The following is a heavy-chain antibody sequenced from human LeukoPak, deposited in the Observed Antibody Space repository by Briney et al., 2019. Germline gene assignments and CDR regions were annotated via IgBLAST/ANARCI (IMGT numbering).Heavy chain of an antibody. D-gene: IGHD1-14*01. CDR2: ISAYNGNT. CDR1: GYTFTNYA. V-gene: IGHV1-18*01. Sequence: ASVKVSCKASGYTFTNYAITWVRQAPGQGLEWMGWISAYNGNTKYEQKLQGRVTMTTDTSTSTAYMEMRSLRSDDTAVYYCARLPEGGWLQVLYYFDYWGQGTLVTVSS. J-gene: IGHJ4*02. CDR3: ARLPEGGWLQVLYYFDY.